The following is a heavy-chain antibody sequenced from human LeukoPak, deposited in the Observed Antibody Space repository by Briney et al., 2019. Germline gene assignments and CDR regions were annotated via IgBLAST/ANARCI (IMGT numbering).Heavy chain of an antibody. J-gene: IGHJ5*02. D-gene: IGHD2-2*01. CDR2: ISSSSSYI. CDR1: GFTFSSYS. Sequence: RGPLRLSCAATGFTFSSYSMNSFHQAPRKGLEWLSSISSSSSYIYYEDAVKGRFTISRDNAKNSLYLQMNSLRAEDTAVYYCARDGLVVPAAIWFDPWGQGTLVTVSS. V-gene: IGHV3-21*01. CDR3: ARDGLVVPAAIWFDP.